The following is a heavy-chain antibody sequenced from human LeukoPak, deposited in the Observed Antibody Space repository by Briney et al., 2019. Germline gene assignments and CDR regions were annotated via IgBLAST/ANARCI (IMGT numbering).Heavy chain of an antibody. Sequence: SETLPLTRAVYGGSFSGYYWSWIRQPPGKGLEWIGEINHSGSTNYNPSLTSRVTISVDASKNQFSLKLSSVTAADTAVYYCARERGYSFGYGVDYWGQ. V-gene: IGHV4-34*01. CDR1: GGSFSGYY. CDR2: INHSGST. D-gene: IGHD5-18*01. J-gene: IGHJ4*02. CDR3: ARERGYSFGYGVDY.